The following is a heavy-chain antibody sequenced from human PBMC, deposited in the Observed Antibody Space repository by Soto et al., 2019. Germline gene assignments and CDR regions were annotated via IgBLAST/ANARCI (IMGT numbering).Heavy chain of an antibody. CDR1: GYTFTSYY. CDR2: INPSGGST. D-gene: IGHD3-3*01. J-gene: IGHJ6*02. V-gene: IGHV1-46*01. CDR3: ARGITIFGVVIMNYYYGMDV. Sequence: ASVKVSCKASGYTFTSYYMHWVRQAPGQGLEWMGIINPSGGSTSYAQKFQGRVTMTRDTSTSTVYTELSSLRSEDTAVYYCARGITIFGVVIMNYYYGMDVWGQGTTVTVSS.